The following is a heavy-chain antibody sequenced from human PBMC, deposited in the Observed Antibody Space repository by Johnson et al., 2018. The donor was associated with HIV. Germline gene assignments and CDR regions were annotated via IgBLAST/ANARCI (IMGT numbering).Heavy chain of an antibody. CDR2: ISYDGSNK. D-gene: IGHD6-6*01. CDR3: AKGIAARPPGDAFDI. V-gene: IGHV3-30-3*01. CDR1: GFTFSSYA. Sequence: QEKLVESGGGVVQPGRSLRLSCAASGFTFSSYAMHWVRQAPGKGLEWMAVISYDGSNKYYADSVKGRFTISRDNSKNTLYLQMNSLRAEDTALYYCAKGIAARPPGDAFDIWGQGTMVTVSS. J-gene: IGHJ3*02.